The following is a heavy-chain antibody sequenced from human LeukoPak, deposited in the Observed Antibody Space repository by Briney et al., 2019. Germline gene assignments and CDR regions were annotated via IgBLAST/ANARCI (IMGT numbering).Heavy chain of an antibody. J-gene: IGHJ4*02. CDR3: ARDGGSYYFDY. V-gene: IGHV3-30*04. D-gene: IGHD1-26*01. Sequence: GGSLRLSCAASGFTFSSYAMHWVRQAPGKGLEWVAVISYDGSNKYYADSVKGRFTISRDNSKNTLYLQMNSLRAEDTAVYYCARDGGSYYFDYWGQGTLVTVSS. CDR2: ISYDGSNK. CDR1: GFTFSSYA.